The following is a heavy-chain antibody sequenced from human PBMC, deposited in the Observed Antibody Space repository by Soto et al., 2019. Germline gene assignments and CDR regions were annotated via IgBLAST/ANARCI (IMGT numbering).Heavy chain of an antibody. CDR1: GYTFTSYY. CDR2: INPSGGST. Sequence: ASVKVSCKASGYTFTSYYMHWVRQAPGQGREWMGIINPSGGSTSYAQKFQGRVTMTRDTSTSTVYMELSSLRSEDTAVYYCARDAAGELREDYWGQGXLVTVSS. CDR3: ARDAAGELREDY. D-gene: IGHD1-26*01. J-gene: IGHJ4*02. V-gene: IGHV1-46*01.